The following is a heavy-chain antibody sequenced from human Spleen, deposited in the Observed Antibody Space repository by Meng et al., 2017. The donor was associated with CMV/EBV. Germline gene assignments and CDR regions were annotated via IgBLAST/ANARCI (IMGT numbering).Heavy chain of an antibody. CDR3: ARDRDYDILTGYYNRWSFDI. Sequence: SETLSLTCAVHGGSFSDYYWSWISQPPGKGLEGIGEINHSGSTNYNPSLKSRVTISVDTSKNQFSLKLSSVTAADTAVYYCARDRDYDILTGYYNRWSFDIWGQGTMVTVSS. CDR2: INHSGST. J-gene: IGHJ3*02. CDR1: GGSFSDYY. V-gene: IGHV4-34*01. D-gene: IGHD3-9*01.